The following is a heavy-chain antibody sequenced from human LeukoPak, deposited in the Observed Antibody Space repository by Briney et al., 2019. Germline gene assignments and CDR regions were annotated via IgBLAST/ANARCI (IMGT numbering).Heavy chain of an antibody. CDR2: ISSSSSYI. V-gene: IGHV3-21*01. J-gene: IGHJ4*02. Sequence: GGSLRLSCAASGFTFSSYSMNWVRQAPGKGLEWVSSISSSSSYIYYADSVKGRFTISRDNAKNSLYLQMNSLRAEDTAVYYCAREGYYYDSSGYYLNMPFDYWGQGTLVTVSS. CDR3: AREGYYYDSSGYYLNMPFDY. CDR1: GFTFSSYS. D-gene: IGHD3-22*01.